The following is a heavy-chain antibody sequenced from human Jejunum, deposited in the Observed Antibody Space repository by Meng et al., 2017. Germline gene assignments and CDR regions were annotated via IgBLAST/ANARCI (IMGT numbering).Heavy chain of an antibody. D-gene: IGHD3-22*01. J-gene: IGHJ4*02. Sequence: GESLKISCAASGSTFSGYGLHWVRQAPGKGLEWVAVIWYDGSYKYYADSVKGRFTISRDDSKNTLYLQMNSLRAEDTAVYYCAGNYYDGSNYLVPLGHWGQGTLVTVSS. CDR3: AGNYYDGSNYLVPLGH. V-gene: IGHV3-33*01. CDR1: GSTFSGYG. CDR2: IWYDGSYK.